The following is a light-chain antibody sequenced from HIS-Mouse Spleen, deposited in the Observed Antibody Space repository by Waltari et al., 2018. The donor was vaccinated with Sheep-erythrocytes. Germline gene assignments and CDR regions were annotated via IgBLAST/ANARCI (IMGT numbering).Light chain of an antibody. Sequence: SYELTQPPSVSVSPGQTASITCSGDNLGDKYACCYQQKPGQSPVLVIYQGSKRPSGIPERFSGSNSGNTATLTISGTQAMDEADYYCQAWDSSTVVFGGGTKLTVL. CDR1: NLGDKY. CDR3: QAWDSSTVV. J-gene: IGLJ2*01. V-gene: IGLV3-1*01. CDR2: QGS.